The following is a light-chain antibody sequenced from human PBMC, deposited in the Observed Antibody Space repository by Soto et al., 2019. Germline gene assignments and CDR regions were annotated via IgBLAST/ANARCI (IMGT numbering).Light chain of an antibody. CDR3: CSYTTSSTYV. Sequence: QSALTQPASVSGSPGQSIAISCTGTSSDVGGYNYVSWYQQHPGKAPKLMIYDVSNRPSGVSNRFSGSKSGNTPSLTISGLQAEDEADYYCCSYTTSSTYVFGTGTKVTVL. CDR1: SSDVGGYNY. V-gene: IGLV2-14*03. J-gene: IGLJ1*01. CDR2: DVS.